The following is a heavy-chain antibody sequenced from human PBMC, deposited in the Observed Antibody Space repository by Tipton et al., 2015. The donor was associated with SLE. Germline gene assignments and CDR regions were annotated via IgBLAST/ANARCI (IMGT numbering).Heavy chain of an antibody. V-gene: IGHV3-23*01. Sequence: GSLRLSCAASGFTFSSYAMSWVRQAPGKGLEWVSAISGSGGSTYYADSVKGRFTISRDNSKNTPYLQMNSLRAEDTAVYYCAVGEVEGGWYFDLWGRGTLVTVSS. CDR3: AVGEVEGGWYFDL. D-gene: IGHD1-26*01. CDR1: GFTFSSYA. CDR2: ISGSGGST. J-gene: IGHJ2*01.